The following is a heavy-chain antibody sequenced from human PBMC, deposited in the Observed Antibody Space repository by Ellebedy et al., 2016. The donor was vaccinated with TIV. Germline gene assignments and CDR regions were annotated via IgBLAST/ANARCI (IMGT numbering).Heavy chain of an antibody. CDR2: IYTGGST. J-gene: IGHJ4*02. CDR3: VRAVGATSRFKY. D-gene: IGHD1-26*01. V-gene: IGHV3-53*01. Sequence: GESLKISXAASGFTVISDHMNWVRQAPGRGLEWVSVIYTGGSTYYADSVKGRFTISRDNSKNTLYLQANSLRAEDTAVYYCVRAVGATSRFKYWGQGTLVTVSS. CDR1: GFTVISDH.